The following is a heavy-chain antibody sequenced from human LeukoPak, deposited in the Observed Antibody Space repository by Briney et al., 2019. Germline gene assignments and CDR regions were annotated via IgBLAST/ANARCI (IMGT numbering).Heavy chain of an antibody. CDR2: INPNSGGT. D-gene: IGHD3-3*01. CDR3: ARPREPLGGPGPFDI. Sequence: ASVKVSCKASGYTFTGYYMHWVRQAPGQGLEWMGWINPNSGGTNYAQKFQGRVTMTRDTSISTAYMELSRLRSDDTAVYYCARPREPLGGPGPFDIWGQGTMVTVSS. J-gene: IGHJ3*02. CDR1: GYTFTGYY. V-gene: IGHV1-2*02.